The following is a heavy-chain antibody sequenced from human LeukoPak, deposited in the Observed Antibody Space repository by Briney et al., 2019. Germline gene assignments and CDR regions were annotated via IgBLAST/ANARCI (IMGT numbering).Heavy chain of an antibody. V-gene: IGHV4-59*01. Sequence: PSETLSLTCTVSGGSISSYYWSWIRQPPGKGLEWIGYIYYSGSTNYNPSLKSRVTISVDTSKNQFSLKLSSVTAADTAVYYCARDDFWSGYYGMDVWSQGTTVTVSS. CDR3: ARDDFWSGYYGMDV. CDR1: GGSISSYY. CDR2: IYYSGST. D-gene: IGHD3-3*01. J-gene: IGHJ6*02.